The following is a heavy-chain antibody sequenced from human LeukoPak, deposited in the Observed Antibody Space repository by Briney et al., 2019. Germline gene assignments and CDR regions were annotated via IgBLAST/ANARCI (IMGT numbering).Heavy chain of an antibody. D-gene: IGHD4-17*01. CDR1: GYSFTAYY. CDR2: INSNSGGT. J-gene: IGHJ4*02. Sequence: ASVKVSCKASGYSFTAYYIHWVRQAPGQGLEWMGRINSNSGGTNYAQKFQGRVTMTRDTSISTAYMELSRLTSDDTAVFYCARDSDFGVYYFDYWGQGALDTVSS. V-gene: IGHV1-2*06. CDR3: ARDSDFGVYYFDY.